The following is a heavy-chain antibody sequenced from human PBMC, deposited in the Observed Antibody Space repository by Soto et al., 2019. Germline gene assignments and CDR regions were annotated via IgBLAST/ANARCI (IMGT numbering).Heavy chain of an antibody. J-gene: IGHJ6*02. D-gene: IGHD3-10*01. Sequence: KTSETLSLTCAVSGGSISSGGYSWSWIRQPPXKGLEWIGYIYHSGSTYYNPSLKSRVTISVDRSKNQFSLKLSSVTAADTAVYYCARAPYYYGSGISGSEYYYYGMDVWGQGTTVTVSS. V-gene: IGHV4-30-2*01. CDR1: GGSISSGGYS. CDR3: ARAPYYYGSGISGSEYYYYGMDV. CDR2: IYHSGST.